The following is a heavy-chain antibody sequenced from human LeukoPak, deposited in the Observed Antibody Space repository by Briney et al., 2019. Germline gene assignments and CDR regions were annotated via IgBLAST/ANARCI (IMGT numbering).Heavy chain of an antibody. Sequence: SETLSLTCAVYGGSFSGYYWSWIRQPPGKGLEWIGEINHSGRTNYNPSLKSRLIISVDTSKNQFSLKLSSVTAADTAVYYCARHLYDILTARGAFDIWGQGTIVTVSS. CDR1: GGSFSGYY. D-gene: IGHD3-9*01. V-gene: IGHV4-34*01. CDR2: INHSGRT. CDR3: ARHLYDILTARGAFDI. J-gene: IGHJ3*02.